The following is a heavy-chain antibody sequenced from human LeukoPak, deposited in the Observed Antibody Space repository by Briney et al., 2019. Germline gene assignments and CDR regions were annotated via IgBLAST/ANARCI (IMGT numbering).Heavy chain of an antibody. CDR2: IYHSGST. Sequence: SETLSLTCTVSGYSISSGYYWGWIRQPPGKGLEWIGSIYHSGSTYYNPSLKSRVTISVDTSKNQFSLKLSSVTAADTAVYYCAIITAPLDYWGQGTLVTVSS. CDR1: GYSISSGYY. V-gene: IGHV4-38-2*02. J-gene: IGHJ4*02. D-gene: IGHD1-14*01. CDR3: AIITAPLDY.